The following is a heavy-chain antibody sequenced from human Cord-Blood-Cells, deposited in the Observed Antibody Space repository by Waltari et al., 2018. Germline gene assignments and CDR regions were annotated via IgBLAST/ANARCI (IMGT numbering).Heavy chain of an antibody. V-gene: IGHV4-39*01. CDR2: IFYSGST. D-gene: IGHD6-6*01. J-gene: IGHJ4*02. CDR3: AAVSEGGGSSHEGY. CDR1: GGSISSSSYY. Sequence: QLQLQESGPGLVKPSETLSLTCTVSGGSISSSSYYWGWIRQPPGKGLEWIGSIFYSGSTYYHPSRKSRVTISVDTSKNHFSLKLSSVTAADTAVYYCAAVSEGGGSSHEGYWGQGTLVTVSS.